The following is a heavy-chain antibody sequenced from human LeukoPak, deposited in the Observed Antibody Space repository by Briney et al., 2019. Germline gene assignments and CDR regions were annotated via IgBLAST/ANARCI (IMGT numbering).Heavy chain of an antibody. CDR2: INHSGST. Sequence: SETLSLTCAVYGGSFSGYYWSWIRQPPGKGLEWIGEINHSGSTNYNPSLKSRVTISVDTSKNQFSLKLSSVTAMDTAVYYCAKKVAGMGWFDSWGQGTLVTVSS. CDR1: GGSFSGYY. D-gene: IGHD6-13*01. J-gene: IGHJ5*01. CDR3: AKKVAGMGWFDS. V-gene: IGHV4-34*01.